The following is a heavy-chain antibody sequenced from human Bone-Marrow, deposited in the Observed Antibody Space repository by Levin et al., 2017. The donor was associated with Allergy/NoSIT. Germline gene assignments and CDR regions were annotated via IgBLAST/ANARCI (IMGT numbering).Heavy chain of an antibody. CDR3: ARGSIAAAGTAWFDP. D-gene: IGHD6-13*01. CDR1: GYTFTSYA. J-gene: IGHJ5*02. V-gene: IGHV7-4-1*01. Sequence: PGESLKISCKASGYTFTSYAMNWVRQAPGQGLEWMGWINTNTGNPTYAQGFTGRFVFSLDTSVSTAYLQICSLKAEDTAVYYCARGSIAAAGTAWFDPWGQGTLVTVSS. CDR2: INTNTGNP.